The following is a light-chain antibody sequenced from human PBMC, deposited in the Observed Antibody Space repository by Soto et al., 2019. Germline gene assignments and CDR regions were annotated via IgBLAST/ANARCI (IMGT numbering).Light chain of an antibody. V-gene: IGKV3D-15*01. CDR1: QSISSS. CDR2: AAS. J-gene: IGKJ1*01. CDR3: QQYNNWWT. Sequence: EIVLTQSPVTLSCSPAQRATLSCRASQSISSSLAWYQQKPGQAPRLLIYAASTRATGIPARFIGNGSGTEFTLTISSLQSEDFAVYYCQQYNNWWTFGQGTKVDIK.